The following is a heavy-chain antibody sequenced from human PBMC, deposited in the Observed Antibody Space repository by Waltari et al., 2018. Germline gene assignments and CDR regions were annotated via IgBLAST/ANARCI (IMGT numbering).Heavy chain of an antibody. CDR2: VDPEDGET. CDR3: ATDRAAAPNWFDP. CDR1: GYTFTDYY. D-gene: IGHD6-13*01. Sequence: VQLVQSGAEVKKPGATVKISCKASGYTFTDYYMHWVQQAPGKGLEWMGRVDPEDGETIYAEKFQGRVTITAETSTDTAYMELSSLRSEDTAVYYCATDRAAAPNWFDPWGQGTLVTVSS. V-gene: IGHV1-69-2*01. J-gene: IGHJ5*02.